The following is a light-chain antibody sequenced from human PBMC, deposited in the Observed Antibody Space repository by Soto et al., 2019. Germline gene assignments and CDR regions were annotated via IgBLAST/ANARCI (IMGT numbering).Light chain of an antibody. CDR3: ALRYSKAPT. J-gene: IGKJ5*01. Sequence: ASQSISSYLNWYQQKPGKAPKLLIYAASSLQSGVPSRFSGSGSGTDITITISSLHLEDWPTYYSALRYSKAPTFGHGTRLEIK. CDR1: QSISSY. CDR2: AAS. V-gene: IGKV1-39*01.